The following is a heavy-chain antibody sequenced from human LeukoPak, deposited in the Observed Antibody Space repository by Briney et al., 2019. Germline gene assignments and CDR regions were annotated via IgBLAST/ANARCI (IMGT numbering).Heavy chain of an antibody. CDR2: FDPEDGKT. CDR3: TRSNWGSSGAFDF. J-gene: IGHJ3*01. D-gene: IGHD7-27*01. CDR1: GDTLSELS. V-gene: IGHV1-24*01. Sequence: ASVKVSCKVSGDTLSELSMHWVRQAPGKGLEWMGGFDPEDGKTVYSQKLQGRVTTTEDTSTDTAYMQLSSLTSEDTAVYYCTRSNWGSSGAFDFWGQGTMVTVSS.